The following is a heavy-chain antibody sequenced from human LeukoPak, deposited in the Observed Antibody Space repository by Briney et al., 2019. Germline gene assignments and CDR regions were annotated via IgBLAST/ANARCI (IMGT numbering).Heavy chain of an antibody. V-gene: IGHV3-48*03. CDR3: NTVTYYNTRAPGDY. CDR2: ISHSGDIE. CDR1: GFTFSSYE. D-gene: IGHD3-10*01. Sequence: GGSLRLSCAASGFTFSSYEMDWVRQAPGKGPEWVSYISHSGDIEYYADSVRGRFTISRDNAKNSLFLQMNSLRVEDTAVYYCNTVTYYNTRAPGDYWGQGALVTVSS. J-gene: IGHJ4*02.